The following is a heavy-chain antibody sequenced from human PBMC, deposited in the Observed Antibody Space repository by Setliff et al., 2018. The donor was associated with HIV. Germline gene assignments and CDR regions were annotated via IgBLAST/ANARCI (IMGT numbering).Heavy chain of an antibody. V-gene: IGHV1-69*10. CDR2: VIPVFTLI. J-gene: IGHJ4*02. D-gene: IGHD3-10*01. CDR1: GGTFSSSA. Sequence: SVKVSCKASGGTFSSSAISWIRQASGQGLEWMGGVIPVFTLIDYAQKFQGRVTITTDTSADTAYMELSSLRFEDTAVYYCARLTAGLLWSEEHIDYWGQGTLVTVSS. CDR3: ARLTAGLLWSEEHIDY.